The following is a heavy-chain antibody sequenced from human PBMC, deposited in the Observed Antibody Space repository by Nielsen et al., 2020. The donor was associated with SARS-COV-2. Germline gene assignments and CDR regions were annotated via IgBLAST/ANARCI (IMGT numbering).Heavy chain of an antibody. CDR2: IYSGGST. Sequence: GESLKISCAASGFPFDTFNMNWVRQAPGKGLEWVSVIYSGGSTYYADSVKGRFTISRDNAKNSLYLQMNSLRAEDTALYYCAKADAFDIWGQGTMVTVSS. J-gene: IGHJ3*02. CDR3: AKADAFDI. CDR1: GFPFDTFN. V-gene: IGHV3-53*05.